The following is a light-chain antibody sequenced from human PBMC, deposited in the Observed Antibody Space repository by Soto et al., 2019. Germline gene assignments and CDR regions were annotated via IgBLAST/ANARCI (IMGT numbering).Light chain of an antibody. J-gene: IGKJ4*01. CDR2: GAS. Sequence: ELGLTQSPATLSVSPGEGATLSCRASQSISINLAWYQQKPGQPPRLLIYGASTRATGIPARFSGSGSRIEFTLTIASLQSEDSAVYYCHHYKQWPVFGGGPKVEIK. V-gene: IGKV3-15*01. CDR1: QSISIN. CDR3: HHYKQWPV.